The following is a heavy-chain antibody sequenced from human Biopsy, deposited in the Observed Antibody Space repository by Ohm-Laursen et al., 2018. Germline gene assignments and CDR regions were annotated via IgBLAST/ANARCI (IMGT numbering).Heavy chain of an antibody. CDR1: GDSISSYY. CDR3: ARDLPSSYYYAMDV. J-gene: IGHJ6*02. CDR2: TYKGGNT. Sequence: SDTLSLTCTVSGDSISSYYWSWIRQPAGKGLEWIGHTYKGGNTNHNPSLKSRVSMSVDTSKNQLSLTLGSVTAADTAVYYCARDLPSSYYYAMDVWGQGTTVTVSS. V-gene: IGHV4-4*07.